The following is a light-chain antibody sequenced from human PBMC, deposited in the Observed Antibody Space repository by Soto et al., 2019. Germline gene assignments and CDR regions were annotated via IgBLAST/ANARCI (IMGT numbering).Light chain of an antibody. J-gene: IGLJ1*01. CDR1: SSDVGGYKY. Sequence: QSALTQPASVSGSPGQSITISCTGTSSDVGGYKYVSWYQQHPGKAPKLMIYEVTNRPSGVSNRFSGSKSGNTASLTVSGLQAEDEADYYCSSFSSSSTLYVFGTGTKATV. CDR2: EVT. CDR3: SSFSSSSTLYV. V-gene: IGLV2-14*01.